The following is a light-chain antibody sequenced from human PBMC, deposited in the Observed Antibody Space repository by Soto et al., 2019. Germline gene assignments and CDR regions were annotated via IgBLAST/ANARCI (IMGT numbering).Light chain of an antibody. V-gene: IGLV2-18*02. CDR2: EVS. CDR3: SSFTSSSTYV. Sequence: QSVLTQPPSVSGSPGQSVAISCTGTSSDVGSYNRVAWYQQSPGTAPKLMIYEVSNRPSGVPDRFSGSKSGNTASLTISGLQAEDEADSYCSSFTSSSTYVVGPGTKVTVL. J-gene: IGLJ1*01. CDR1: SSDVGSYNR.